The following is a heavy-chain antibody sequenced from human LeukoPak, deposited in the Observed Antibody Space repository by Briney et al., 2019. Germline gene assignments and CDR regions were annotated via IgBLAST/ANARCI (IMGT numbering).Heavy chain of an antibody. CDR3: ARGSHYYYYMDV. V-gene: IGHV4-59*01. CDR1: GGSISSSY. CDR2: IYHTGRT. Sequence: SETLSLTCTVSGGSISSSYWSWIRQPPGKGLEWIGYIYHTGRTNYHPSLKSRLTISVATSKDQFSLKLSSVTAADTAVYYCARGSHYYYYMDVWGKGTTVTVSS. J-gene: IGHJ6*03.